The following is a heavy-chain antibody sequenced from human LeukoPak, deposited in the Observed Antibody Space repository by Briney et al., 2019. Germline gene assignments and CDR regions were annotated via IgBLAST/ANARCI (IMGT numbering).Heavy chain of an antibody. J-gene: IGHJ4*02. D-gene: IGHD5-12*01. Sequence: SETLSLTCTVSGISLSGYYWSWIRQPPGKGLEWIGYIYYSGSTNYNPSPKSRVTISVDTSKNQFSLKLSSVTAADTAVYYCARGNGYNLYWGQGTLVTVSS. V-gene: IGHV4-59*01. CDR2: IYYSGST. CDR1: GISLSGYY. CDR3: ARGNGYNLY.